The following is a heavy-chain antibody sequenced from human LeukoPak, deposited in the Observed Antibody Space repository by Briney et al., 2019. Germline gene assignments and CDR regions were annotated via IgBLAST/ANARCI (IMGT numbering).Heavy chain of an antibody. Sequence: PSETLSLTCAVYGGSFSGYYWSWIRQPPGKGLEWIGEINHSGSTNYNPSLKSRVTISVDTSKNQFSLKLSSVTAADTAVYYCASLPKPVVPAARRYYYVMDVWGQGTTVTVSS. CDR3: ASLPKPVVPAARRYYYVMDV. V-gene: IGHV4-34*01. D-gene: IGHD2-2*01. CDR2: INHSGST. CDR1: GGSFSGYY. J-gene: IGHJ6*02.